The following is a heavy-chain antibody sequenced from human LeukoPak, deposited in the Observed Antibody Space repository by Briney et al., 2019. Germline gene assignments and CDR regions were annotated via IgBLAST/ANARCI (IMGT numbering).Heavy chain of an antibody. Sequence: SETLSLTCTVSGGSFRSDSWNWLGQPPGKGLDGIGYIYNTGSSNDKPSLKNRVTISFDTSQSQPPLNLGSVSAADTAIYFCARHGKRSVVRGASCYFDLWGGGTLVTVSS. V-gene: IGHV4-59*08. CDR3: ARHGKRSVVRGASCYFDL. CDR2: IYNTGSS. J-gene: IGHJ2*01. D-gene: IGHD3-10*01. CDR1: GGSFRSDS.